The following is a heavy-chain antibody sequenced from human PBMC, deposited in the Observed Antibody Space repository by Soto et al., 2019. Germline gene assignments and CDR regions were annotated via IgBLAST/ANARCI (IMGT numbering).Heavy chain of an antibody. V-gene: IGHV3-49*03. D-gene: IGHD6-6*01. CDR3: TREVLYSSSFQAARSFDY. CDR1: GFTFGDYA. J-gene: IGHJ4*02. Sequence: GGSLRLSCTAPGFTFGDYAMSWFRQAPGKGLEWVGFIRSKAYGGTTEYAASVKGRFTISRDDSESIAYLQMNSLKTEDTAVYYCTREVLYSSSFQAARSFDYWAQGTLVNVSS. CDR2: IRSKAYGGTT.